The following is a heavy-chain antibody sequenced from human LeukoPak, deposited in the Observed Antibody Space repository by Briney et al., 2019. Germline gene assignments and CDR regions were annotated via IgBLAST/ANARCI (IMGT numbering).Heavy chain of an antibody. CDR1: GGSFSGYY. CDR3: ARATGYSYGFRTIDFDY. CDR2: INHSGST. D-gene: IGHD5-18*01. V-gene: IGHV4-34*01. Sequence: PSETPSLTCAVYGGSFSGYYWSWIRQPPGKGLEWIGEINHSGSTNYNPSLKSRVTISVGTSKNQFSLKLSSVTAADTAVYYCARATGYSYGFRTIDFDYWGQGTLVTVSS. J-gene: IGHJ4*02.